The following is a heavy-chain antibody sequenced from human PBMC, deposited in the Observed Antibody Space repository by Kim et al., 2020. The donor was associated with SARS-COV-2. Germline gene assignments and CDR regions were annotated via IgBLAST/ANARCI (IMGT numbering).Heavy chain of an antibody. Sequence: ASVKVSCKASGYTFTSYAMNWVRQAPGQGLEWMGWINTNTGNPTCAQGFTGRFVFSLDTSVSTAYLQISSLKAEDTAVYYCAREIYSNYGDNWFDPWGQGTLVTVSS. V-gene: IGHV7-4-1*02. CDR2: INTNTGNP. D-gene: IGHD4-4*01. J-gene: IGHJ5*02. CDR3: AREIYSNYGDNWFDP. CDR1: GYTFTSYA.